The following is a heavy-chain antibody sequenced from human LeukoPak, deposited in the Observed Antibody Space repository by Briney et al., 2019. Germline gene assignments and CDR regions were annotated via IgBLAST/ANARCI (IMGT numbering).Heavy chain of an antibody. Sequence: EASVKVSCKASGYTFTSYDINWVRQATGQGLEWMGWMNPNSGNTGYAQKFQGRVTMTRNTSISTAYMELSSLRSEDTAVYYCARVRTFKYYDILTGHIWKKYYYYYMDVWGKGTTVTISS. CDR3: ARVRTFKYYDILTGHIWKKYYYYYMDV. V-gene: IGHV1-8*01. J-gene: IGHJ6*03. D-gene: IGHD3-9*01. CDR1: GYTFTSYD. CDR2: MNPNSGNT.